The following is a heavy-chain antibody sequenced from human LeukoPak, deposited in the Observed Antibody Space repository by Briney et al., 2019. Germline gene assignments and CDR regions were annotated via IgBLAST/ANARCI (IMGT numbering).Heavy chain of an antibody. J-gene: IGHJ5*02. Sequence: PSETLSPTCTVSGGSISSYYWSWIRQPPGKGLEWIGYIYYSGSTNYNPSLKSRVTISVDTSKNQFSLKLSSVTAADTAVYYCARDSSSWYKGGFDPWGQGTLVTVSS. D-gene: IGHD6-13*01. CDR3: ARDSSSWYKGGFDP. CDR1: GGSISSYY. CDR2: IYYSGST. V-gene: IGHV4-59*01.